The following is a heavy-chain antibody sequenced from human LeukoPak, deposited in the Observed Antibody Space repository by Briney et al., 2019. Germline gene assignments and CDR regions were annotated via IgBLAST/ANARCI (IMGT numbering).Heavy chain of an antibody. CDR3: ARNVFVETRHCTNGVCYVSNYYYYYMDV. CDR1: GFTFSSYA. Sequence: GRSLRLSCAASGFTFSSYAMHWVRQAPGKGLEWVAVISYDGSNKYYADSVKGRFTISRDNSKNTLYLQMNSLRAEDTAVYYCARNVFVETRHCTNGVCYVSNYYYYYMDVWGKGTTVTVSS. D-gene: IGHD2-8*01. J-gene: IGHJ6*03. CDR2: ISYDGSNK. V-gene: IGHV3-30*04.